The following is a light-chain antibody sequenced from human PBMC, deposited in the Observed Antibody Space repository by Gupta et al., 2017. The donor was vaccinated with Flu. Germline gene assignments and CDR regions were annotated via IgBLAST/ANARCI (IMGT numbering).Light chain of an antibody. Sequence: SVLLQPPAASGTTVRMTTKGGSGSSYNIGSNYVYWYQQQPGTAPKLLIYRNNHRPSGVPDRFSGSKSGNSASLGISGLRAEDDADYYCDSRDDSRSRLVFGGGTKLTVL. V-gene: IGLV1-47*01. CDR1: SYNIGSNY. CDR2: RNN. J-gene: IGLJ3*02. CDR3: DSRDDSRSRLV.